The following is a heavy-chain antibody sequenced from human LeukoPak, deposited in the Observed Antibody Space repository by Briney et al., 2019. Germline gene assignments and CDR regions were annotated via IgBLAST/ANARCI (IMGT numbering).Heavy chain of an antibody. V-gene: IGHV4-39*07. CDR1: GGSISSSSYY. CDR3: ARDPAGYSSSWYDY. D-gene: IGHD6-13*01. CDR2: IYYSGST. J-gene: IGHJ4*02. Sequence: TSETLSLTCTVSGGSISSSSYYWGWIRQPPGKGLEWIGIIYYSGSTYYNPSLKSRVTLSVDTSKNQFSLKLSSVTAADTAVYYCARDPAGYSSSWYDYWGQGTLVTVSS.